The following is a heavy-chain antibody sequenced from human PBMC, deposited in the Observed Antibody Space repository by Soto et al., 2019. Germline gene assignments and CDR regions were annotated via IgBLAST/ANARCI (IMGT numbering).Heavy chain of an antibody. CDR2: INPSGGST. Sequence: QVQLVQSGAEVKKPGASVKVSCKASGYTFTSYYMHWVRQAPGQGLEWMGIINPSGGSTSYAQKSQSRVTMTRDTSTSTVYMELSSLRSEDTAVYYCARDSDSSGYYYSFDYWGQGTLVTVSS. D-gene: IGHD3-22*01. CDR1: GYTFTSYY. J-gene: IGHJ4*02. V-gene: IGHV1-46*01. CDR3: ARDSDSSGYYYSFDY.